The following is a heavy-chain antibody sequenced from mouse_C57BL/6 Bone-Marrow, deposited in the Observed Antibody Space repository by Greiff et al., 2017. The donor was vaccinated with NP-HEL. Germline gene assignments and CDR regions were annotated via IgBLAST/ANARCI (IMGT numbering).Heavy chain of an antibody. CDR1: GYTFTDYY. Sequence: VQLQQSGAELVRPGASVKLSCKASGYTFTDYYINWVKQRPGQGLEWIARIYPGSGNTYYNEKFKGKATLTAEKSSSTAYMQLSSLTSEDSAVYGCARVDGYDWFAYWGQGTLVTVSA. D-gene: IGHD2-2*01. V-gene: IGHV1-76*01. CDR3: ARVDGYDWFAY. J-gene: IGHJ3*01. CDR2: IYPGSGNT.